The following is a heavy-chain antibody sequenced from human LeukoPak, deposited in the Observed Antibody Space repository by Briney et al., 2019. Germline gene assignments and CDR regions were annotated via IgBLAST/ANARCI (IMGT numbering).Heavy chain of an antibody. CDR1: GGSISSYY. CDR2: IYYSGST. Sequence: PSETLSLTCTVSGGSISSYYWSWIRQPPGKGLEWIGYIYYSGSTNYNPSLKSRVTISVDTSKNQFSLKLSSVTAADTAAYYCARFAAAENFDYWGQGTLVTVSS. D-gene: IGHD6-13*01. V-gene: IGHV4-59*01. J-gene: IGHJ4*02. CDR3: ARFAAAENFDY.